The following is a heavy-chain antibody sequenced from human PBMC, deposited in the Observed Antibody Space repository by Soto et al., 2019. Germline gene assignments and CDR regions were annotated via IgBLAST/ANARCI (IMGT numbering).Heavy chain of an antibody. Sequence: PSETLSLTCTVSGGSISSYYWSWIRQPPGKGLEHIGSMYYSGSISYNPSLKSRVTISVDRSKNQFSLKLSSVTAADTAVYYCARHPSDFWFDPWGQGTLVTVSS. CDR1: GGSISSYY. CDR2: MYYSGSI. J-gene: IGHJ5*02. CDR3: ARHPSDFWFDP. D-gene: IGHD2-21*02. V-gene: IGHV4-59*08.